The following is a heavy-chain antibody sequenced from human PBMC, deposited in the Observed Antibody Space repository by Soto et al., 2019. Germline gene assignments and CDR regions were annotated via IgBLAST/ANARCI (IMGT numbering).Heavy chain of an antibody. CDR2: IYYSGST. CDR1: GGSISSRNYY. V-gene: IGHV4-39*01. Sequence: SETLSLTCTVSGGSISSRNYYWGWIRQPPGKGLEWIGSIYYSGSTDYNPSLKSRLTISVDTSKNQFSLKLSSVTAADTAMYYCASATYYYDSGRYNFDYWGQGALVTSPQ. D-gene: IGHD3-10*01. J-gene: IGHJ4*02. CDR3: ASATYYYDSGRYNFDY.